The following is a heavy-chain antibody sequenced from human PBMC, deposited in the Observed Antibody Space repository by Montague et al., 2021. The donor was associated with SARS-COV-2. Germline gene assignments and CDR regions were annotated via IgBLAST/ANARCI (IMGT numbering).Heavy chain of an antibody. Sequence: SETLSLTCAVSGGSACWNWSRRPPGKGLEWIGNVYYKGGPTYSPSLRDRVTISLDSPNQVSLGLNYVTAADSAVYYCAGAERYFGPLDPWGLGITVIVSS. V-gene: IGHV4-59*01. J-gene: IGHJ5*02. CDR3: AGAERYFGPLDP. CDR1: GGSAC. D-gene: IGHD3-9*01. CDR2: VYYKGGP.